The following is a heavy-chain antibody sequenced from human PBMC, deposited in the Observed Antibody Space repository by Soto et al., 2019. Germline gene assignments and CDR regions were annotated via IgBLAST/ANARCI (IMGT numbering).Heavy chain of an antibody. CDR1: WFPLSNAIIV. Sequence: SGPTLVNPTETLTLTCTVSWFPLSNAIIVVSLIRQPRGNSLEWLAHIFANDEKSWSTSRSSMLAISKDTAEIQVCLTMTNMDPVXXAXYYCARIEPAALGGFDYWGQGTMVTVSS. CDR2: IFANDEK. V-gene: IGHV2-26*01. J-gene: IGHJ4*02. CDR3: ARIEPAALGGFDY. D-gene: IGHD2-15*01.